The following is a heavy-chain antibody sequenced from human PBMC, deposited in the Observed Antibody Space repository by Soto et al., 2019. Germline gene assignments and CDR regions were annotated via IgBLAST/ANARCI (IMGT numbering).Heavy chain of an antibody. J-gene: IGHJ4*02. CDR2: IYYSGST. CDR1: GGSISSYY. V-gene: IGHV4-59*01. D-gene: IGHD2-15*01. Sequence: SETLSLTCTVSGGSISSYYWSWIRQPPGKGLEWIGYIYYSGSTNYNPSLKSRVAISVDTSKNQFSLKLSSVTAADTAVYYCARSGYCSGGSCYSGSTVTIDYWGQGTLVTVSS. CDR3: ARSGYCSGGSCYSGSTVTIDY.